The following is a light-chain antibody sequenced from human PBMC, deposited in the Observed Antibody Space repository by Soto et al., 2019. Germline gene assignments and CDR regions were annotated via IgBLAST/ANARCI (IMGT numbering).Light chain of an antibody. J-gene: IGKJ1*01. CDR1: QSVRSRY. V-gene: IGKV3-20*01. CDR3: QQYGTSPQT. Sequence: EIVLTQSPGTLSLSPGERATLSCRASQSVRSRYLAWYQQKPGQAPRLLIYGSSSRPPGIPDRVSGSGPGTEFTLTISRLEPEDFAVYYCQQYGTSPQTFGQGTKV. CDR2: GSS.